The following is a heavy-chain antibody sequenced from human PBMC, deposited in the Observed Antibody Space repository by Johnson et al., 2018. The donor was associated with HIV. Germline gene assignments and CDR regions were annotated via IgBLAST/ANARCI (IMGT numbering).Heavy chain of an antibody. J-gene: IGHJ3*02. Sequence: VQLVESGGGLVQPGGSLTLSCAASGFTFSHYWMHWVRQAPGKGLVWVSRMNSDGSSTTYADSVKGRFTISRDNAKNTLYLQMKTLRAEDTAVYYCARDSRYNNYGGGSVGAFDIWGQGTTVTVSS. D-gene: IGHD4-11*01. V-gene: IGHV3-74*03. CDR3: ARDSRYNNYGGGSVGAFDI. CDR1: GFTFSHYW. CDR2: MNSDGSST.